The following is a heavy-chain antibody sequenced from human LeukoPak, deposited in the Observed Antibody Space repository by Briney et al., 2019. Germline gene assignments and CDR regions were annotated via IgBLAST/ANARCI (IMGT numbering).Heavy chain of an antibody. Sequence: GGSLRLSCAASGFTFDDYGMSWVRQAPGKGLEWVSGINWNGGSTGYADSVKGRFTISRDNAKNSLYLQMNSLRAEDTAVYYCARDLGSYATFDYWGQGTLVTVSS. CDR2: INWNGGST. D-gene: IGHD1-26*01. J-gene: IGHJ4*02. CDR1: GFTFDDYG. V-gene: IGHV3-20*04. CDR3: ARDLGSYATFDY.